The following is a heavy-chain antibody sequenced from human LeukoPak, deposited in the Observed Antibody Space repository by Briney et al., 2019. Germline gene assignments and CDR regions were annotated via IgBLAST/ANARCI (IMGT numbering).Heavy chain of an antibody. Sequence: SETLSLTCTVSGGSISSYYWSWIRQPPGKGLEWIGYIYYSGSTNYNPSLKSRVTISVDTSKNQFSLKPSSVTAADTAVYYCARVESGSYFLLGYWGQGTLVTVSS. CDR3: ARVESGSYFLLGY. CDR1: GGSISSYY. CDR2: IYYSGST. D-gene: IGHD1-26*01. J-gene: IGHJ4*02. V-gene: IGHV4-59*01.